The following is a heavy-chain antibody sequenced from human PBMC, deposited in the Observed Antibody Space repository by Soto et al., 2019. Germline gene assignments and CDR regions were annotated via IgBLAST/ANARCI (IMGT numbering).Heavy chain of an antibody. Sequence: QVQLVQSGAEVEKPGASVKVSCKASGYTFTSYGISWVRQAPGQGLEWMGGISAYNGNTNYAQKLQGRVTMTTDTSTSTAYMELRSLRSDDTAVYYCARDGIAAAGTGSVYYYGMDVWGQGTTVTVSS. CDR2: ISAYNGNT. D-gene: IGHD6-13*01. J-gene: IGHJ6*02. V-gene: IGHV1-18*01. CDR3: ARDGIAAAGTGSVYYYGMDV. CDR1: GYTFTSYG.